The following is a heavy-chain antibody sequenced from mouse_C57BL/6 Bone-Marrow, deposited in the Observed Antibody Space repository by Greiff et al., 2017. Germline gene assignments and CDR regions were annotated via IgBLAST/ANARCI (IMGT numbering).Heavy chain of an antibody. D-gene: IGHD1-1*01. V-gene: IGHV5-9*01. CDR3: ARNLITTVVRFAY. Sequence: EVMLVESGGGLVKPGGSLKLSCAASGFTFSSYTMSWVRQTPEKRLEWVATISGGGGNTYYPDSVKGRFTISRDNAKNTLYLQMSSLRSEDTALYYCARNLITTVVRFAYWGQGTLVTVSA. CDR1: GFTFSSYT. J-gene: IGHJ3*01. CDR2: ISGGGGNT.